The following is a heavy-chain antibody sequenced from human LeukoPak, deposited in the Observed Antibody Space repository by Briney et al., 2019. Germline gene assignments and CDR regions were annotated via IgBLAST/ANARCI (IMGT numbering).Heavy chain of an antibody. CDR3: ARRGNYYGMDV. CDR1: GSTFTSYW. CDR2: IYPGDSDT. D-gene: IGHD6-13*01. V-gene: IGHV5-51*01. J-gene: IGHJ6*02. Sequence: GGSLQISCQGSGSTFTSYWIGWVRQLPGKGLEWMGIIYPGDSDTRYSPSFQGQVTISADKSISTAYLQWSSLKASDTAMYYCARRGNYYGMDVWGQGTTVTVSS.